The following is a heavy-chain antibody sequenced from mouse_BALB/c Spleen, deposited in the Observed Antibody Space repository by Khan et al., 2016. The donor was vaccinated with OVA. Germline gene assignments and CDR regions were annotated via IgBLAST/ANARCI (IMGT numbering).Heavy chain of an antibody. Sequence: QIQLVQSGPELKKPGETVKISCKASGYTFTNFGMNWVKQAPGKGLKWMGWINTYTGEPTYADDFKGRFAFSLATSASSAYLQINSLKNEDTETNFCEREVEPYYEDMDYWGKGTSVTVAS. CDR3: EREVEPYYEDMDY. D-gene: IGHD1-1*01. CDR1: GYTFTNFG. V-gene: IGHV9-3-1*01. J-gene: IGHJ4*01. CDR2: INTYTGEP.